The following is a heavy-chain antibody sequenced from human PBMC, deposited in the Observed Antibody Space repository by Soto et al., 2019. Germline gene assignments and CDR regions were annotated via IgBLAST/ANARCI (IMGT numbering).Heavy chain of an antibody. Sequence: SVKVSCKASGGTFSSYAISWVRQAPGRGLEWMGGIIPIFGTANYAQKFQGRVTITADESTSTAYMELSSLRSEDTAVYYCARNVVGDYGMDDWGKGPTVTVTS. D-gene: IGHD1-26*01. J-gene: IGHJ6*04. CDR1: GGTFSSYA. V-gene: IGHV1-69*13. CDR2: IIPIFGTA. CDR3: ARNVVGDYGMDD.